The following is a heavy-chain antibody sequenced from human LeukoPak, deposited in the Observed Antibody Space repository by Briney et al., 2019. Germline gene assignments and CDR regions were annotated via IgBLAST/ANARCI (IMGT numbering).Heavy chain of an antibody. CDR1: GGSISSSSYY. CDR3: ARLSPRSTAQYDY. V-gene: IGHV4-39*01. CDR2: IYYSGST. Sequence: PSETLSLTCTVSGGSISSSSYYWGWIRQPPGKGLEWIGSIYYSGSTYYNPSLKSRVTISVDTSKNQFPLKLSSVTAADTAVYYCARLSPRSTAQYDYWGQGTLVTVSS. D-gene: IGHD2-2*01. J-gene: IGHJ4*02.